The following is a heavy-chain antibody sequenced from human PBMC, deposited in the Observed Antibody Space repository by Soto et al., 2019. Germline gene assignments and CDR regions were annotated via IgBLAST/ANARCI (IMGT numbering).Heavy chain of an antibody. CDR2: ISYDGSDK. CDR1: GFTFSSYA. V-gene: IGHV3-30-3*01. CDR3: AREVVVTD. J-gene: IGHJ4*02. D-gene: IGHD3-22*01. Sequence: SLRLSCAASGFTFSSYAMHWVRQAPGKGLEWVAVISYDGSDKYYADSVKGRFTISRDNSKNTLYLQMNSLRAEDTAVYYCAREVVVTDWGQGTLVTVSS.